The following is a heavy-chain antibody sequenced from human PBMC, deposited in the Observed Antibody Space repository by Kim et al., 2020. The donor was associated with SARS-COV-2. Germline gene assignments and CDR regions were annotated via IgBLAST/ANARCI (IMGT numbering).Heavy chain of an antibody. D-gene: IGHD2-21*02. CDR3: AKGGAYCGGDCYPGPDAFDI. CDR1: GFTFSSYA. J-gene: IGHJ3*02. Sequence: GGSLRLSCAASGFTFSSYAMSWVRQAPGKGLEWVSAISGSGGSTYYADSVKGRFTISRDNSKNTLYLQMNSLRAEDTAVYYCAKGGAYCGGDCYPGPDAFDIWGQGTMVTVSS. V-gene: IGHV3-23*01. CDR2: ISGSGGST.